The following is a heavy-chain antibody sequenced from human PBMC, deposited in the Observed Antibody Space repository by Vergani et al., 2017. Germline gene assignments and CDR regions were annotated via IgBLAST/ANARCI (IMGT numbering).Heavy chain of an antibody. CDR2: IENTGNT. Sequence: QVQLQEAGPGLVKPSETLSLTCYVSGDSINSDVFYWNWVRQTPGKGLEWIGFIENTGNTYKNPSLETRVRMSLDTSKNHFSLELISVTVADTAVYFCSRLNIRLWADDTWGPGLLVNVSS. CDR3: SRLNIRLWADDT. D-gene: IGHD1-26*01. CDR1: GDSINSDVFY. V-gene: IGHV4-30-4*08. J-gene: IGHJ5*02.